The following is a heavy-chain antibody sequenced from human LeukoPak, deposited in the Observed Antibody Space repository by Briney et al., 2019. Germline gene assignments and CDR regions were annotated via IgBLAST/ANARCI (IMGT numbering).Heavy chain of an antibody. CDR2: MNPNSGNT. CDR1: GYTFTSYD. D-gene: IGHD3-10*01. CDR3: ARTAAEWFGEFLYYYYGMDV. V-gene: IGHV1-8*01. J-gene: IGHJ6*02. Sequence: GASVKVSCKASGYTFTSYDIHWVRQATGQGLEWMGWMNPNSGNTGYAQKFQGRVTMTRNTSISTAYMELSSLRSEDTAVYYCARTAAEWFGEFLYYYYGMDVWGQGTTVTVSS.